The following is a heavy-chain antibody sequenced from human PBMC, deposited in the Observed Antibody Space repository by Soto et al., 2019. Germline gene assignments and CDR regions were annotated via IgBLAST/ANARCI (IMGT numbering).Heavy chain of an antibody. Sequence: PSETLSLTCTVYGGSISSSSYYWGWIRQPPGKGLEWIGSIYYSGSTYYNPSLKSRVTISVDTSKNQFSLKLSSVTAADTAVYYCARSPHFDWFPAPHNWFDPWGQGTLVTVSS. CDR3: ARSPHFDWFPAPHNWFDP. J-gene: IGHJ5*02. V-gene: IGHV4-39*01. D-gene: IGHD3-9*01. CDR2: IYYSGST. CDR1: GGSISSSSYY.